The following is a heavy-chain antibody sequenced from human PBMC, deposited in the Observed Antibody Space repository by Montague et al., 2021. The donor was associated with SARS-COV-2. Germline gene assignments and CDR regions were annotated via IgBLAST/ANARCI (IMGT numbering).Heavy chain of an antibody. CDR2: IYYSGST. D-gene: IGHD3-10*01. Sequence: SETRSLTCTVSGGSISSSSYYWGWIRQPPGKGLEWIGSIYYSGSTYYNPSPKSRVTISVDTFKNQFSLKLSSVTAADTAVYYCARDLAGYYGSGSYGGMDVWGQGTTVTVSS. V-gene: IGHV4-39*07. CDR3: ARDLAGYYGSGSYGGMDV. CDR1: GGSISSSSYY. J-gene: IGHJ6*02.